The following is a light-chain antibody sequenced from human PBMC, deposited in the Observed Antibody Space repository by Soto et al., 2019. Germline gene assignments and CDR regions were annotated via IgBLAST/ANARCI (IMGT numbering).Light chain of an antibody. Sequence: EIVMTQSPVTLSVSPGERATLSCRASQSVRSNLAWYQQKPGQAPSLLIYGAFTRATGIPTRFSGTGSGTEFTLTISSLQSEDFAVYYCQQYGSSPPTFGQGTKV. CDR3: QQYGSSPPT. J-gene: IGKJ1*01. CDR1: QSVRSN. CDR2: GAF. V-gene: IGKV3-15*01.